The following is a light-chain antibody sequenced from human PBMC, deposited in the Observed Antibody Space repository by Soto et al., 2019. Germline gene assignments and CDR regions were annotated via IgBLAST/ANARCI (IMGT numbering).Light chain of an antibody. CDR1: LSVDNY. CDR3: QPGSHLWT. CDR2: EAS. Sequence: EIVLTQSPATLSLSPGERATLSCRASLSVDNYLAWYQQKPGQALRLLIYEASNRTTGIPARFSGSGSGTDFTLTINSLESEDSAVYYCQPGSHLWTFGQVTKVEIK. J-gene: IGKJ1*01. V-gene: IGKV3-11*01.